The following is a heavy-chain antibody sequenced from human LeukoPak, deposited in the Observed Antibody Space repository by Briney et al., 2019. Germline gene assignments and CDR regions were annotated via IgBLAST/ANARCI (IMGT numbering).Heavy chain of an antibody. CDR3: ARDHLSRFDY. D-gene: IGHD3-3*02. Sequence: PGGSLRLSCAASGFTFSGYWMTWVRQAPGKGLEWVANIKQDGSEKYYVDSVKGRFTISRDNAKNSLYLQMNSLRAEDTAVYYCARDHLSRFDYWGLGTLVTVSS. J-gene: IGHJ4*02. CDR1: GFTFSGYW. V-gene: IGHV3-7*01. CDR2: IKQDGSEK.